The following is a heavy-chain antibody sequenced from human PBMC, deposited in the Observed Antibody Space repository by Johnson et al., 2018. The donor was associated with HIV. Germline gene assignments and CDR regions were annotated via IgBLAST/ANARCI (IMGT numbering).Heavy chain of an antibody. CDR2: ISYDGSNK. Sequence: QVQLVESGGGLVKPGGSLRLSCAASGFTFSSYAMHWVRQAPGKGLEWVAVISYDGSNKYYADSVKGRFTISRDNSKNTLYLQMNSLRAEDTAVYYCAKSGFSGSYQGAYDIWGQGTMVTVSS. CDR3: AKSGFSGSYQGAYDI. D-gene: IGHD1-26*01. V-gene: IGHV3-30*04. J-gene: IGHJ3*02. CDR1: GFTFSSYA.